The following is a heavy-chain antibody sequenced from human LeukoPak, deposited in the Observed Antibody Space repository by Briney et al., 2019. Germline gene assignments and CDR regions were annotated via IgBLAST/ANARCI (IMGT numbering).Heavy chain of an antibody. CDR3: ARDPHWYSSSWFGPHYYYYYGMDV. CDR1: GGTFSSYA. V-gene: IGHV1-69*13. J-gene: IGHJ6*02. CDR2: IIPIFGTA. D-gene: IGHD6-13*01. Sequence: SVKVSCKASGGTFSSYAISWVRQAPGQGLEWMGGIIPIFGTANYAQKFQGRVTITADESTSTAYMELSSLRSEDTAVYYCARDPHWYSSSWFGPHYYYYYGMDVWGQGTTVTVSS.